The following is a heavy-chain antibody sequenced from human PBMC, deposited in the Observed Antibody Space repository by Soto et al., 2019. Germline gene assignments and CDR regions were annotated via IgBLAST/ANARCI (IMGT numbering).Heavy chain of an antibody. CDR3: ASSSGWQYFDY. CDR2: IWYDGSNK. J-gene: IGHJ4*02. Sequence: QVQLVESGGGVVQPGRSLRLSCAASGFTFSSYGMHWVRQAPGKGLEWVAVIWYDGSNKYYADSVKGRFTISRDNSKNTLYLQMNSLRAEDTAVYYCASSSGWQYFDYWGQGTLVTVSS. D-gene: IGHD6-19*01. CDR1: GFTFSSYG. V-gene: IGHV3-33*01.